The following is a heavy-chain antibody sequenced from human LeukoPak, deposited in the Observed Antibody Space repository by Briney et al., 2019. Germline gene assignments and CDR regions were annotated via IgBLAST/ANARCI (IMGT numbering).Heavy chain of an antibody. J-gene: IGHJ3*02. CDR1: RFTFSNYW. CDR3: AKDNRIAAARNAFDI. V-gene: IGHV3-23*01. Sequence: GGSLRLSCAASRFTFSNYWMSWVRQAPEKGLEWVSAISGSGGSTYYADSVKGRFTISRDNSKNTLYLQMNSLRAEDTAVYYCAKDNRIAAARNAFDIWGQGTMVTVSS. CDR2: ISGSGGST. D-gene: IGHD6-13*01.